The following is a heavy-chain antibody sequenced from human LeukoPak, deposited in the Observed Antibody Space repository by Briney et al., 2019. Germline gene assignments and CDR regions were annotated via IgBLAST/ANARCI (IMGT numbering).Heavy chain of an antibody. D-gene: IGHD3-10*01. CDR2: ISSSGSTI. J-gene: IGHJ4*02. CDR1: GFTFSSYS. V-gene: IGHV3-48*04. Sequence: GGSLRLSCAASGFTFSSYSMNWVRQAPGKGLEWVSYISSSGSTIYYADSVKGRFTISRDNAKKSLYLQMDSLRAEDTAVYYCARDGGDYGSGSYYAYWGQGTLVNVSS. CDR3: ARDGGDYGSGSYYAY.